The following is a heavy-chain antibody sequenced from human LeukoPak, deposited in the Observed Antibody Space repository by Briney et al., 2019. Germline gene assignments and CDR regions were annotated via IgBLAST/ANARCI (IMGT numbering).Heavy chain of an antibody. CDR2: IYTSGST. J-gene: IGHJ4*02. CDR3: ARGNYDILTGYYSYFDY. D-gene: IGHD3-9*01. Sequence: PSETLSLTCTVSGGSISSGSYYWRWIRQPAGKGLEWIGRIYTSGSTNYNPSLKSRVTISVDTSKNQFSLKLSSVTAADTAVYYCARGNYDILTGYYSYFDYWGQGTLVTVSS. CDR1: GGSISSGSYY. V-gene: IGHV4-61*02.